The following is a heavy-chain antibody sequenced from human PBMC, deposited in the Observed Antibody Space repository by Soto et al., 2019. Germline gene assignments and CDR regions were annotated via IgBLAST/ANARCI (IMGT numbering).Heavy chain of an antibody. CDR3: ARVLSSTSSEYYFDY. CDR2: IYYSGST. Sequence: QVQLQESGPGLVKPSQTLSLTCTVSGGSIRSGGYYWSWIRQHPGKGLEWIGYIYYSGSTYYNPSLKSRVTISVDTSKNQFYLKLSSVTAADTAVYYCARVLSSTSSEYYFDYWGQGTLVTVSS. J-gene: IGHJ4*02. D-gene: IGHD2-2*01. V-gene: IGHV4-31*03. CDR1: GGSIRSGGYY.